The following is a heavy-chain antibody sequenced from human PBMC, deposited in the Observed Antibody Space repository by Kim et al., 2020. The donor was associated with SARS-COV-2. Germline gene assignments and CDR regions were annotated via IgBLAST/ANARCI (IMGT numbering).Heavy chain of an antibody. J-gene: IGHJ5*02. Sequence: ASVKVSCKASGYTFTTYDINWVRQAPGQGLEWMGWVRPSTGDTGYGQKFQGRVSMTRDTSINTVYLELRSLRSDDTAVYYCARVSVGGFEPWGQGTLVTVSS. D-gene: IGHD1-26*01. CDR3: ARVSVGGFEP. V-gene: IGHV1-8*01. CDR1: GYTFTTYD. CDR2: VRPSTGDT.